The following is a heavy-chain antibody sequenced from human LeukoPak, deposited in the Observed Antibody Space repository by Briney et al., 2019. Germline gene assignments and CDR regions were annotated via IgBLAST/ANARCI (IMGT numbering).Heavy chain of an antibody. V-gene: IGHV4-39*07. CDR2: MYYSEST. CDR3: ARGGSYTMVKNY. D-gene: IGHD5-18*01. Sequence: SETLCLTCTVSGGSISSGNYYWGWIRQPPGKGLEWIGSMYYSESTYYNPSLKSRVTISVGTSKNQFSLKLRSVTAADTAVYYCARGGSYTMVKNYWGQGTLVTVSS. CDR1: GGSISSGNYY. J-gene: IGHJ4*02.